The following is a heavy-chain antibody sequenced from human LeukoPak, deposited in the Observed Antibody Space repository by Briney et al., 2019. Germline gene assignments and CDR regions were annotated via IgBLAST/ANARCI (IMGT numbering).Heavy chain of an antibody. CDR1: GFTFSGYA. J-gene: IGHJ4*02. D-gene: IGHD2-2*01. CDR2: ISAGGGTR. V-gene: IGHV3-23*01. CDR3: AKSRYASGSSSDN. Sequence: GGSLRLSCAASGFTFSGYAMSWVRWAPGKGLEWVSDISAGGGTRNYAESVKGWFTISRENSKNTLYVQMTSLRPEDTAFYYCAKSRYASGSSSDNWGQGTLVTVSS.